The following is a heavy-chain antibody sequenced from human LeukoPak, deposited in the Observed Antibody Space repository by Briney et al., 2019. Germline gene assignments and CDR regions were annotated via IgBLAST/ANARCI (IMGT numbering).Heavy chain of an antibody. CDR3: ARQRGDILTGYYMPRGFDY. CDR2: ISSSGSTI. Sequence: GGSPRLSCAASGFTFSSYEMTWVRQAPGKGLEWVSYISSSGSTIYYADSVKGRFTISRDNAKNSLYLQMNSLRAEDTAVYYCARQRGDILTGYYMPRGFDYWGQGTLVTVSS. CDR1: GFTFSSYE. J-gene: IGHJ4*02. V-gene: IGHV3-48*03. D-gene: IGHD3-9*01.